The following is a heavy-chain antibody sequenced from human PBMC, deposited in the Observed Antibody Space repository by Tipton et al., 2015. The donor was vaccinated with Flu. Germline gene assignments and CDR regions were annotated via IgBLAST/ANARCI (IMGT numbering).Heavy chain of an antibody. CDR2: IYTSGST. V-gene: IGHV4-61*02. J-gene: IGHJ4*02. CDR3: ARVRSYYDSSGYYYAFDY. D-gene: IGHD3-22*01. Sequence: TLSLTCTVSGGSISSGSYYWSWIRQPAGKGLEWIGRIYTSGSTNYNPSLKSRVTISVDTSKNQFSLKLSSVTAADTAVYYCARVRSYYDSSGYYYAFDYWGQGRRGTVSS. CDR1: GGSISSGSYY.